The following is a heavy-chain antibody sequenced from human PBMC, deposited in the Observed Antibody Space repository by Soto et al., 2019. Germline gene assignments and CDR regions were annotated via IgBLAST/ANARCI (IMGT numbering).Heavy chain of an antibody. J-gene: IGHJ6*02. CDR2: IIPIFGTP. Sequence: SVKVSCKASGGTFSSYGISWVRQAPGQGLEWMGGIIPIFGTPNYAQKFQGRVTITADESTSTAYVELTSLRSEDTAVYYCARDTGIAAAGTVMDVWGQGTTVTGSS. D-gene: IGHD6-13*01. CDR3: ARDTGIAAAGTVMDV. V-gene: IGHV1-69*13. CDR1: GGTFSSYG.